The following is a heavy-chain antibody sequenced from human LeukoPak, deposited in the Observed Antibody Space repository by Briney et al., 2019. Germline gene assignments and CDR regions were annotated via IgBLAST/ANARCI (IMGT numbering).Heavy chain of an antibody. Sequence: SETLSLTCTVSGGSISSGDYYWSWIRQPPGKGLEWIAYMYYSGSTYYNPSLKSRVTMSADTSKNQLSLKLSSVTAADTAVYYCARHSRVAASRSYFDYWGQGTLVTVSS. CDR3: ARHSRVAASRSYFDY. D-gene: IGHD6-13*01. J-gene: IGHJ4*02. CDR1: GGSISSGDYY. V-gene: IGHV4-30-4*01. CDR2: MYYSGST.